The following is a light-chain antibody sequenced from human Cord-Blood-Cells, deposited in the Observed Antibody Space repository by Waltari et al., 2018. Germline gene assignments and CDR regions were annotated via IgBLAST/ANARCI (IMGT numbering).Light chain of an antibody. V-gene: IGKV3-15*01. Sequence: EIVMTQSPATLSVSPGERATLSCRASQSVSSNLAWYQQKPGQAPRLLIYSASTRATGIPARFSVSVSGTEFTLTISSLQSEDFAVYYCQQYNNWPLTFGQGTKVEIK. CDR1: QSVSSN. CDR3: QQYNNWPLT. CDR2: SAS. J-gene: IGKJ1*01.